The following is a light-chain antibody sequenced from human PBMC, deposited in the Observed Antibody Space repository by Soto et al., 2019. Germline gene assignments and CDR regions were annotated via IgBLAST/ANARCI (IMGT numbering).Light chain of an antibody. J-gene: IGKJ4*01. CDR2: DAS. CDR1: QTVRNNY. V-gene: IGKV3-20*01. CDR3: QQFSSYPLT. Sequence: VLTQYPCTLSLSPGERASLSCIASQTVRNNYLAWYQQKPGQAPRLLIYDASSRATGIPDRFSGGGSGTDFTLTISRLEPEDFAVYYCQQFSSYPLTFGGRTNVDIK.